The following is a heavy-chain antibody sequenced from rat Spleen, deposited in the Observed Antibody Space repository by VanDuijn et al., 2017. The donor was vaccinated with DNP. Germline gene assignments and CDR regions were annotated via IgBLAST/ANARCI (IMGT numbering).Heavy chain of an antibody. CDR3: ATTEGID. D-gene: IGHD1-11*01. V-gene: IGHV3-1*01. J-gene: IGHJ2*01. CDR2: ISYRCST. CDR1: GYSITSNY. Sequence: EVQLQESGPGLVKPSQSLSLTCSVTGYSITSNYWGWIRKFPGNKMDWVGNISYRCSTTYNPSLKSRSYITRDTSKNQFFLQLTSVTTEDTATYYCATTEGIDWGQGVMVTVSS.